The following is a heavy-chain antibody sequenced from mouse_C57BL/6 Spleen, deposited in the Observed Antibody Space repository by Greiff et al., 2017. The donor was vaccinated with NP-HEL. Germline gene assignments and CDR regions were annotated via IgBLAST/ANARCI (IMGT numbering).Heavy chain of an antibody. CDR2: IYPGDGDT. CDR3: ASSTYAGTFDA. D-gene: IGHD4-1*01. CDR1: GYAFSSYW. V-gene: IGHV1-80*01. Sequence: QVQLQQSGAELVKPGASVKISCKASGYAFSSYWMNWVQQRPGKGLEWIGQIYPGDGDTKYNGKFKGKATLTADKSSSTAYMQLSSLTSEDSAVYFCASSTYAGTFDAWGQGTTLTVSS. J-gene: IGHJ2*01.